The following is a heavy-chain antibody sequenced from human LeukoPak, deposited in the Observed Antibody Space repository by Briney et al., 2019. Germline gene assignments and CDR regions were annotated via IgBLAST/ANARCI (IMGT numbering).Heavy chain of an antibody. D-gene: IGHD6-19*01. Sequence: GGSLRLSCAASGFTFSSYAMHWVRQAPGKGLEWVAVISYDGSNKYYADSVKGRFTISRDNSKNTLYLQMDSQRAEDTAVYYCARDPAEDSSGLSGYWGQGTLVTVSS. CDR1: GFTFSSYA. CDR2: ISYDGSNK. J-gene: IGHJ4*02. CDR3: ARDPAEDSSGLSGY. V-gene: IGHV3-30*04.